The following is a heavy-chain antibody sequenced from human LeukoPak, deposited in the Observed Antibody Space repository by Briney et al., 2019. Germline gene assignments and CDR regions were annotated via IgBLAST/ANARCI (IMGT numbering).Heavy chain of an antibody. CDR2: IDWDDDK. D-gene: IGHD5-18*01. J-gene: IGHJ4*02. CDR3: ARINVDTAMVPYFDY. Sequence: SGPTLVNPTQTLALTCTFSGFSLRTRGMRVSWIRQPPGKALEWLARIDWDDDKYCSTPLKTRLTISKATSKNQVVLTMTNMDPVDTATYYCARINVDTAMVPYFDYWGQGTLVTVSS. CDR1: GFSLRTRGMR. V-gene: IGHV2-70*04.